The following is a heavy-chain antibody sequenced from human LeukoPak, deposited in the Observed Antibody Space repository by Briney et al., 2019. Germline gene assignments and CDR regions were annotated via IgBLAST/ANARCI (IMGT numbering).Heavy chain of an antibody. CDR1: GFTFSSYA. D-gene: IGHD3-22*01. J-gene: IGHJ4*02. V-gene: IGHV3-23*01. CDR2: ISGSGGST. CDR3: AKEQTYYYDSPLDY. Sequence: GGSLRLSCAASGFTFSSYAMSWVRQAPGKGLEWVSAISGSGGSTYYADSVKGRFTISRDNSKNTLYLQMNSLRAEDAAVYYCAKEQTYYYDSPLDYWGQGTLVTVSS.